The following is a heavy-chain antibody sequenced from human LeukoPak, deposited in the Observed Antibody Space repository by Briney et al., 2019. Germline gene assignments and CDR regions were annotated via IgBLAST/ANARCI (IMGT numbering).Heavy chain of an antibody. D-gene: IGHD2-8*01. Sequence: PGRSLRLSCSASGXTFSSYGMHWVRQAPGKGLEWVAAISYDGINKYYADSVKGRFTISRDNSKNTLYLQMNSLRTEDTAVYYCAKDGMVYAIEYFQHWGQGTLVTVSS. CDR3: AKDGMVYAIEYFQH. V-gene: IGHV3-30*18. CDR1: GXTFSSYG. CDR2: ISYDGINK. J-gene: IGHJ1*01.